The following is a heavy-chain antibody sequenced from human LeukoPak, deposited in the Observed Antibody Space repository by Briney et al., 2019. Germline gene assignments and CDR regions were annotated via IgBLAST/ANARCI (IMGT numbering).Heavy chain of an antibody. D-gene: IGHD2-15*01. V-gene: IGHV3-73*01. Sequence: GGSLRLSCEASGFNISGSAMHWVRQASGKGLEWVGHVRSRYSNYATAYAASVKGRFTISRDDSKNTAYLQMNSLKSEDTAVYYCTRNIDIVVVVVATPFSPWGQGILVTVSS. CDR1: GFNISGSA. CDR2: VRSRYSNYAT. J-gene: IGHJ5*02. CDR3: TRNIDIVVVVVATPFSP.